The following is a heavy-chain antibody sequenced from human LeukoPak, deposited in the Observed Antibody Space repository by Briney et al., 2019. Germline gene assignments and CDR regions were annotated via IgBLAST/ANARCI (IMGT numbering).Heavy chain of an antibody. CDR3: ARLSDDFWSGGYFDY. V-gene: IGHV1-2*02. D-gene: IGHD3-3*01. J-gene: IGHJ4*02. CDR2: INPNSGGT. CDR1: GYTFTGYY. Sequence: ASVKVSCKASGYTFTGYYMHWVRQAPGQGLEWMAWINPNSGGTNYAQKFQGRVTMTRDTSISTAYMELSRLRSDDTAVYYCARLSDDFWSGGYFDYWGQGTLVTVSS.